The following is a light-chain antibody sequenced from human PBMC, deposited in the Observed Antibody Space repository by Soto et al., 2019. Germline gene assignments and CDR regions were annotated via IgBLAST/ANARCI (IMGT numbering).Light chain of an antibody. Sequence: EIVLTQSPATLSLSPGESVTLSCRASESVSSYLAWYQQKPGQAPRLLIYDASNRATDIPARFSGSGSGTDFTLTISSLESEDLGVYYCQQRGKWPRTFGQGTKLEIK. CDR2: DAS. CDR1: ESVSSY. V-gene: IGKV3-11*01. J-gene: IGKJ2*01. CDR3: QQRGKWPRT.